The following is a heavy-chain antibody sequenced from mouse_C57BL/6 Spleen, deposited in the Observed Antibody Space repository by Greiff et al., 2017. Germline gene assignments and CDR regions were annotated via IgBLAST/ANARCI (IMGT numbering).Heavy chain of an antibody. V-gene: IGHV1-42*01. J-gene: IGHJ1*03. Sequence: VQLQQSGPELVKPGASVKISCKASGYSFTGYYMNWVKQSPEKSLEWIGEINPSTGGTTYNQKFKAKATLTVDKSSSTAYMQLKSLTSEDSAVYYGARRGYSNYEDWYFDVWGTGTTVTVSS. CDR1: GYSFTGYY. CDR3: ARRGYSNYEDWYFDV. CDR2: INPSTGGT. D-gene: IGHD2-5*01.